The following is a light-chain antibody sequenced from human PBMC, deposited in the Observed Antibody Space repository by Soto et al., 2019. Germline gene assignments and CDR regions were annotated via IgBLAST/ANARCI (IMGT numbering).Light chain of an antibody. CDR2: GAS. CDR3: QHYNNWLCT. V-gene: IGKV3-15*01. CDR1: QAISSN. J-gene: IGKJ4*01. Sequence: IGMTQSPATLSVSRGERATLSCRANQAISSNLAWYQQKPGQAPRLLIYGASTRATDIPDRFSGSESGTEFTLTISSLQSEDFAVYYCQHYNNWLCTFGGGTKVEIK.